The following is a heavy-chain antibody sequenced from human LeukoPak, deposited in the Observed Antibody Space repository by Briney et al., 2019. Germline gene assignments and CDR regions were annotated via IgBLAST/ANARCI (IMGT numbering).Heavy chain of an antibody. CDR3: ARHTVTPGSWWHFDL. V-gene: IGHV4-39*01. Sequence: SETLSLTCTVSDGSISSSTYYWGWIRQPPGKGLEWIGSIYYSGSTYYNPSLKSRITISVDTSKNQFSLNLNSVTAADTAVYYCARHTVTPGSWWHFDLWGRGALVTVSS. J-gene: IGHJ2*01. D-gene: IGHD4-17*01. CDR2: IYYSGST. CDR1: DGSISSSTYY.